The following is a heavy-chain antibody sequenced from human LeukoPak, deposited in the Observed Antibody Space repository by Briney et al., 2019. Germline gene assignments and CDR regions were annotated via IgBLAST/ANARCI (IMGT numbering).Heavy chain of an antibody. CDR1: GFTFSSYA. V-gene: IGHV3-23*01. CDR2: ISGSGGST. D-gene: IGHD2-21*01. J-gene: IGHJ3*02. Sequence: LSGGSLRLSCAASGFTFSSYAMSWVRQAPGKGLEWVSAISGSGGSTYYADSVKGRFTISRDNSKNTLYLQMNSLRAEDTAVYYCAKVGCGGDCYDAFDIWGQGTMVTVSS. CDR3: AKVGCGGDCYDAFDI.